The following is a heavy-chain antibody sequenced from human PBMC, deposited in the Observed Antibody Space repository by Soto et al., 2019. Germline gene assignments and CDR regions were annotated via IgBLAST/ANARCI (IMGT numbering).Heavy chain of an antibody. Sequence: QVQLQESGPGLVKPSETLSLTCSVSGGSINSYYLGWIRQPPGKGLEWIGYISYTGSTDYSPSLKSRVTISVDTSKNQFSLKVRSVTAADTAIYFCARHYPIGNNWNYFDYWGRGTLVTVSS. CDR3: ARHYPIGNNWNYFDY. J-gene: IGHJ4*02. V-gene: IGHV4-59*08. CDR1: GGSINSYY. CDR2: ISYTGST. D-gene: IGHD1-1*01.